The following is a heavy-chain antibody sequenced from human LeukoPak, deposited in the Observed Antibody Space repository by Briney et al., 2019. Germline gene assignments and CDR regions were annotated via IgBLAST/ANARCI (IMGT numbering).Heavy chain of an antibody. Sequence: SETLSLTCTVSGGSISSSSYYWGWIRQPPGKGLEWIGSIYYSGSTYYNPSLKSRVTISVDTSKNQFSLKLSSVTAADTAVYYCARDRVTAMALDYWGQGTLVTVSS. CDR1: GGSISSSSYY. V-gene: IGHV4-39*02. J-gene: IGHJ4*02. CDR3: ARDRVTAMALDY. CDR2: IYYSGST. D-gene: IGHD5-18*01.